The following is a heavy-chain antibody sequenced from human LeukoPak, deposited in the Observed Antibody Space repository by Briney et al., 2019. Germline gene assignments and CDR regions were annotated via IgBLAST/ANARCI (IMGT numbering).Heavy chain of an antibody. V-gene: IGHV4-28*01. J-gene: IGHJ5*02. CDR3: ARLPCSIWSCRFDP. CDR1: GYSISSSNW. D-gene: IGHD6-13*01. CDR2: IYYSGST. Sequence: SETLSLTCAVSGYSISSSNWWGWIRQPPGKGLEWIGYIYYSGSTYYNPSLKSRVTMSVDTSKNQFSLKLSSVTAVDTAVYYCARLPCSIWSCRFDPWGQGTLVTVSS.